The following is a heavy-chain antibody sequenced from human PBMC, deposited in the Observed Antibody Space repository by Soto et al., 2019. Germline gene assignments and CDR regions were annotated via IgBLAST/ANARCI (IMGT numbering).Heavy chain of an antibody. J-gene: IGHJ4*02. CDR1: GDSISSPHYY. CDR3: AREPKQNYDTSTWNGGFDF. CDR2: IYYTGNN. Sequence: QVQLQESDPGLVKPSQTLSLSCTVSGDSISSPHYYWTWVRQPPGKGLEWVGYIYYTGNNFYNPALQSRIAMSVDPSTNQFSLNLASVTAADTAVYYCAREPKQNYDTSTWNGGFDFWGPGTLVTVSS. D-gene: IGHD3-22*01. V-gene: IGHV4-30-4*01.